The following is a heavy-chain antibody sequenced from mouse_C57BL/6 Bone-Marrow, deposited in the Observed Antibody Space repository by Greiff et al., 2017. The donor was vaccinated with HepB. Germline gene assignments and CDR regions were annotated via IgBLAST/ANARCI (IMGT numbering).Heavy chain of an antibody. CDR2: INPNNGGT. V-gene: IGHV1-26*01. CDR3: AGYGNYPY. CDR1: GYTFTDYY. J-gene: IGHJ2*01. Sequence: VQLQQSGPELVKPGASVKISCKASGYTFTDYYMNWVKQSHGKSLEWIGDINPNNGGTSYNQKFKGKATLTVDKSSSTAYMELRSLTSEDSAVYYCAGYGNYPYWGQGTTLTVSS. D-gene: IGHD2-1*01.